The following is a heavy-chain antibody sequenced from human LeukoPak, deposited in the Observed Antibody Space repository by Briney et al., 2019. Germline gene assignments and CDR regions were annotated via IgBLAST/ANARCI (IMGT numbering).Heavy chain of an antibody. V-gene: IGHV1-2*02. CDR1: RYTFTRYY. J-gene: IGHJ4*02. CDR2: INPNSGGT. Sequence: ASVKVSCKASRYTFTRYYMHWVRQAPGQGLEWMGWINPNSGGTNYAQKFQGRVTMTRDTSISTAYMELSRLRSDDTAVYYCARDQDYYGSGSYYNGDYWGQGTLVTVSS. D-gene: IGHD3-10*01. CDR3: ARDQDYYGSGSYYNGDY.